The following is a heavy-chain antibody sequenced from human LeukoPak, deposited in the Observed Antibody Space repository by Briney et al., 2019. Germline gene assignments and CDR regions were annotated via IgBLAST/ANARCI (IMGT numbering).Heavy chain of an antibody. CDR3: ATRKPYYFDF. V-gene: IGHV3-11*01. J-gene: IGHJ4*02. Sequence: GGSLRLSCAASGFTFSDYYMSWIRQAPGKGLEWVSYISSSGSTIYYADSVKGRFTISRDNSKNTLFLQMNSLRAEDTAVYYCATRKPYYFDFWGQGTLVTVSS. CDR1: GFTFSDYY. CDR2: ISSSGSTI.